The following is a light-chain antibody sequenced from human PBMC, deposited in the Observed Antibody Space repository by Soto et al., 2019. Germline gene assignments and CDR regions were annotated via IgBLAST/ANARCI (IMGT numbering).Light chain of an antibody. CDR3: QQRKSYPIT. Sequence: DIQLTQSPSFLSASVGDRVTITCRASQDINTYLAWYQQKPGKAPKLLIFAASTLQNGFPSRFSGSGSGTEFTVTSTSLQPEDFATYYCQQRKSYPITFGQGTRLEIK. J-gene: IGKJ5*01. CDR1: QDINTY. CDR2: AAS. V-gene: IGKV1-9*01.